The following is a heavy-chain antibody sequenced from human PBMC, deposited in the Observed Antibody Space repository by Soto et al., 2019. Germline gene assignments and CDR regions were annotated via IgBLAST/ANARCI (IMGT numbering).Heavy chain of an antibody. CDR2: ISSSSNTL. V-gene: IGHV3-48*02. D-gene: IGHD2-2*01. Sequence: GGSLRLCCAASGFTISPYNMIWVRQAPGKGLQWVSYISSSSNTLYYGDSVRGRFTISRDNAKNSLYLQMNSLRDEDTAVYYCARRPDATIKDISYYYALDVWGQGTTVTVSS. CDR3: ARRPDATIKDISYYYALDV. J-gene: IGHJ6*02. CDR1: GFTISPYN.